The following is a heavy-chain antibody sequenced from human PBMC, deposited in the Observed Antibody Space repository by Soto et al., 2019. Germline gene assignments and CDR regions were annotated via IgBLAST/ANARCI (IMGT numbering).Heavy chain of an antibody. D-gene: IGHD6-19*01. V-gene: IGHV3-30*18. CDR3: AKDTGGWCVY. Sequence: LEWVAVISYDGSNKYYADSVKGRFTISRDNSKNTLYLQMNSLRAEDTAVYYCAKDTGGWCVYWGQGTLVTVSS. CDR2: ISYDGSNK. J-gene: IGHJ4*02.